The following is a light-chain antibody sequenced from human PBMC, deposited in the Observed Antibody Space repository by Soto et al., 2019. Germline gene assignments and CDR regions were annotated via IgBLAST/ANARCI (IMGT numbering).Light chain of an antibody. CDR2: GNS. J-gene: IGLJ3*02. V-gene: IGLV1-40*01. CDR3: QSYDSSLSGWV. Sequence: QSMLTQPPSVSGAPGQRVTISCTGSSSNIGAGYDVHWYQQLPGTAPKLLIYGNSNRPSGVPDRFSGSKSDTSASLAITGLQAEDEADYYCQSYDSSLSGWVFGGGTKVTVL. CDR1: SSNIGAGYD.